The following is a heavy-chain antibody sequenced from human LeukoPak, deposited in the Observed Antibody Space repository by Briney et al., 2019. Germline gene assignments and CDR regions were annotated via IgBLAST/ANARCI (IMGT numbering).Heavy chain of an antibody. D-gene: IGHD3-22*01. V-gene: IGHV1-2*02. CDR1: GYTFTGYY. CDR3: ARAQMPMVVVVITDLSFDY. J-gene: IGHJ4*02. Sequence: ASVTVSCTASGYTFTGYYMHWVRQAPGQGLEWMGWINPNSGGTNYAQKFQGRVTMTRDTSISTAYMELSRLRSDDTAVYYCARAQMPMVVVVITDLSFDYWGQGTLVTVSS. CDR2: INPNSGGT.